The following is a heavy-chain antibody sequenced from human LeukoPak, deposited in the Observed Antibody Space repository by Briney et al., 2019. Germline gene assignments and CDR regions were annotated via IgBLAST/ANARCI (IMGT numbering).Heavy chain of an antibody. CDR2: IKSKTDGGTT. V-gene: IGHV3-15*01. D-gene: IGHD3-22*01. CDR3: TTDQTSRYYDSNIDY. CDR1: GFTVSSNY. Sequence: GGSLRLSCAASGFTVSSNYMSWVRQAPGKGLEWVGRIKSKTDGGTTDYAAPVKGRFTISRDDSKNTLYLQMNSLKTEDTAVYYCTTDQTSRYYDSNIDYWGQGTLVTVSS. J-gene: IGHJ4*02.